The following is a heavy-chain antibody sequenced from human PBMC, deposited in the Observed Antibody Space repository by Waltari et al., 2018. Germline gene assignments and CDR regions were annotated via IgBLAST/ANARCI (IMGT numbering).Heavy chain of an antibody. J-gene: IGHJ3*01. D-gene: IGHD5-12*01. CDR2: LSYTGAT. Sequence: QLQLQESGPGLVKSSETLSLTCSVSGVSITSNRHYWGWIRQPPGQGLEWIGTLSYTGATYSSPSLKSRVTISRDTSKNQVSLQLGSVTAADTAVYYCATYIGASLGTAAFDVWGQGTMVTVSS. CDR1: GVSITSNRHY. V-gene: IGHV4-39*01. CDR3: ATYIGASLGTAAFDV.